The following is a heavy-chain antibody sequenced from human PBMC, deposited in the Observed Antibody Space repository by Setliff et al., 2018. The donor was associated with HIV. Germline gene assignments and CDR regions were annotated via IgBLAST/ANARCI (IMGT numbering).Heavy chain of an antibody. CDR2: IHTSGST. CDR1: GDSIGYYY. CDR3: ARAEMATIVAFDI. Sequence: SETLSLTCTVSGDSIGYYYWSWIRQPAGRGLEWMGRIHTSGSTNYNPSLTSRVTLSVDTSKNQFFLKLTSVTAADTAVYYCARAEMATIVAFDIWGQGTMVTVSS. J-gene: IGHJ3*02. V-gene: IGHV4-4*07. D-gene: IGHD5-12*01.